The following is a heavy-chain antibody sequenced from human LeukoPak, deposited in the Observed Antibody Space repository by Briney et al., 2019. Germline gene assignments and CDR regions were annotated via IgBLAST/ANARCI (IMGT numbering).Heavy chain of an antibody. V-gene: IGHV1-2*02. CDR1: GYTFTGYY. CDR3: ANTFGYNY. J-gene: IGHJ4*02. D-gene: IGHD5-18*01. CDR2: INPNSGDT. Sequence: GASVTVSCKASGYTFTGYYVHWVRQAPGQGLEWMGWINPNSGDTNYAQKFQGRVTMTRDKSISTAYLELSRLRSDDTAAYYCANTFGYNYWGQGTLVTVSS.